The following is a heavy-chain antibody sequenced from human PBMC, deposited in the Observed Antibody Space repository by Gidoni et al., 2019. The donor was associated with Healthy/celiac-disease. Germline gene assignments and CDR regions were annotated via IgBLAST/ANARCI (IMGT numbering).Heavy chain of an antibody. CDR1: GFTFSSYE. CDR3: ARGAIVVVVAATDSGMDV. CDR2: ISSSGSTI. D-gene: IGHD2-15*01. V-gene: IGHV3-48*03. Sequence: EVQLVESGGGLVQPGGSLRLSCAASGFTFSSYEMNWVRQAPGQGLEWVSYISSSGSTIYYADSVKGRFTISRDNAKNSLYLQMNSLRAEDTAVYYCARGAIVVVVAATDSGMDVWGQGTTVTVSS. J-gene: IGHJ6*02.